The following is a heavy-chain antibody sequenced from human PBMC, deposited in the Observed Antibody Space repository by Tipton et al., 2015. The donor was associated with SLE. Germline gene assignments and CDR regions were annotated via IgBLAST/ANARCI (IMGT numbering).Heavy chain of an antibody. D-gene: IGHD6-19*01. CDR2: IYTSGST. CDR3: ARDHPVAGPFDY. V-gene: IGHV4-4*07. Sequence: TLSLTCTVSSGSISNYYWSWIRQPAGKGLEWIGRIYTSGSTNYNPSLKSRVTMSVDTSKNQFSLKLSSVTAADTAVYYCARDHPVAGPFDYWGQGTLVTVSS. J-gene: IGHJ4*02. CDR1: SGSISNYY.